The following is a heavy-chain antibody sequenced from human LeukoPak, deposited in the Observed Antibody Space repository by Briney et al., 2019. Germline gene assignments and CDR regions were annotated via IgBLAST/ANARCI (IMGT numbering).Heavy chain of an antibody. CDR1: GGSFSGYY. J-gene: IGHJ4*02. Sequence: SETLSLTCAVYGGSFSGYYWSWIRQPPGKGLEWIGEINHSGSTNYNPSLKSRVTISVDTSKNQFPLKLSSVTAADTAVYYCARGSGSPRIAAAGTDFDYWGQGTLVTVSS. D-gene: IGHD6-13*01. V-gene: IGHV4-34*01. CDR3: ARGSGSPRIAAAGTDFDY. CDR2: INHSGST.